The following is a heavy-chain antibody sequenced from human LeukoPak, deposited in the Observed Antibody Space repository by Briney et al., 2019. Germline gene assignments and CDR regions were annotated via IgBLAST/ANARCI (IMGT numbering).Heavy chain of an antibody. CDR2: IYYTGGT. CDR3: ARELPLSSSWYYYYMDV. D-gene: IGHD6-13*01. Sequence: PSETLSLTCSVSGGPITTSSYYWGWIRQPPEKGLEWIGGIYYTGGTYYSPSLKSRVTISVDTSKNQFSLKLSSVTAADTAVYYCARELPLSSSWYYYYMDVWGKGTTVTVSS. J-gene: IGHJ6*03. CDR1: GGPITTSSYY. V-gene: IGHV4-39*02.